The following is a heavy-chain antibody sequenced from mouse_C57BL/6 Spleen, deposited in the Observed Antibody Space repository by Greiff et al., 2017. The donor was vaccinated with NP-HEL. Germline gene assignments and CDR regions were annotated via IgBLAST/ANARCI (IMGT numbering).Heavy chain of an antibody. Sequence: EVQGVESGGGLVKPGGSLKLSCAASGFTFSSYAMSWVRQTPEKRLEWVATISDGGSYTYYPDNVKGRFTISRNNAKNNLYLQMSHLKSEDTAMYYCARGGRPFAYWGQGTLVTVSA. CDR1: GFTFSSYA. J-gene: IGHJ3*01. V-gene: IGHV5-4*01. CDR2: ISDGGSYT. CDR3: ARGGRPFAY. D-gene: IGHD2-12*01.